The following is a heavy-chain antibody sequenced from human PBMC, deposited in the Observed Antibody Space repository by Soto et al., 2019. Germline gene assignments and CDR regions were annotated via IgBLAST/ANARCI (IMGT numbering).Heavy chain of an antibody. V-gene: IGHV1-18*01. J-gene: IGHJ6*02. D-gene: IGHD2-2*01. CDR3: AREGWEGYCSSTSCPENYYYGMDV. CDR2: ISAYNGNT. Sequence: ASVKVSCKASGYTFTSYGISWVRQAPGQGLEWMGWISAYNGNTNYAQKLQGRVTMTTDTSTSTAYMELRSLRSDDTAVYYCAREGWEGYCSSTSCPENYYYGMDVWGQGTTVTVSS. CDR1: GYTFTSYG.